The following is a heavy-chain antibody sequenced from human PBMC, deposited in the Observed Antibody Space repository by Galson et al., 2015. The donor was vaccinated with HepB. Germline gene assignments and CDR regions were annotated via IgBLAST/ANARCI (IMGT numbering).Heavy chain of an antibody. CDR1: GFTFSSYA. Sequence: SLRLSCAASGFTFSSYAMHWVRQAPGKGLEWVAVISYDGSNKYYADSVKGRFTISRDNSKNTLYLQMNSLRAEDTAVYYCARDRTDPGITIFGVVIQHYYYGMDVWGQGTTVSVSS. D-gene: IGHD3-3*01. CDR2: ISYDGSNK. V-gene: IGHV3-30-3*01. CDR3: ARDRTDPGITIFGVVIQHYYYGMDV. J-gene: IGHJ6*02.